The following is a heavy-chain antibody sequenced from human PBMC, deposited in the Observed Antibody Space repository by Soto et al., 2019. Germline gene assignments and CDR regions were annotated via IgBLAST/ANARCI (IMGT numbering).Heavy chain of an antibody. CDR2: ISGSGGST. CDR3: AKDNRGRGSGSYSDYYMDV. V-gene: IGHV3-23*01. J-gene: IGHJ6*03. D-gene: IGHD3-10*01. Sequence: GGSLRLSCAASGFTFSSYAMSWVRQAPGKGLEWVSAISGSGGSTYYADSVKGRFTISRDNSKNTLYLQMNSLRAEDTAVYYCAKDNRGRGSGSYSDYYMDVWGKGTTVTVSS. CDR1: GFTFSSYA.